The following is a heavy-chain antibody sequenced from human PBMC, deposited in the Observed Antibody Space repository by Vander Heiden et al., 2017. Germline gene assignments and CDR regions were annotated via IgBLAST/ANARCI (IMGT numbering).Heavy chain of an antibody. D-gene: IGHD3-22*01. CDR3: ARTYYYDSSGYDKIYYFDY. CDR2: IYYSGST. J-gene: IGHJ4*02. V-gene: IGHV4-59*08. CDR1: GGSISSYY. Sequence: QVQLQESGPGLVKPSETLSLTCTVSGGSISSYYWSWIRQPPGKGLEWIGYIYYSGSTNYNPSLKRRVTISVDTSKNQFSLKLSSGTAADTAVYYCARTYYYDSSGYDKIYYFDYWGQGTLVTVSS.